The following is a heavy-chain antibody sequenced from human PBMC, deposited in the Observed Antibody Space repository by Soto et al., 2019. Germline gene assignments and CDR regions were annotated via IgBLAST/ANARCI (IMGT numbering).Heavy chain of an antibody. CDR2: ITPMFGTP. V-gene: IGHV1-69*01. J-gene: IGHJ4*02. Sequence: VKVSCKASGGTFSRYTITWVRQAPGQGLEWMGGITPMFGTPNYAQKFQGRVTITADESTSTAYMELSSLRSEDTAMYYCARDATLYDSSAYYYLYWGQGTLVTVSS. D-gene: IGHD3-22*01. CDR1: GGTFSRYT. CDR3: ARDATLYDSSAYYYLY.